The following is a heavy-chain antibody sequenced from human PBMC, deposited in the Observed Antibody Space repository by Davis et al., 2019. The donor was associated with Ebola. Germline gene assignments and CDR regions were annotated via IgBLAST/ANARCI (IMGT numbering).Heavy chain of an antibody. CDR1: GGSISNYY. CDR2: ISYSGNT. CDR3: ARGSTITCVDP. Sequence: SETLSLTCSVSGGSISNYYWSWIRQPPGKGLEWIGYISYSGNTNYNPSLKSRVTISIDSSQNQFSLKLSSVTAADTAIYYCARGSTITCVDPWGQGTLVTVSS. J-gene: IGHJ5*02. D-gene: IGHD5-12*01. V-gene: IGHV4-59*01.